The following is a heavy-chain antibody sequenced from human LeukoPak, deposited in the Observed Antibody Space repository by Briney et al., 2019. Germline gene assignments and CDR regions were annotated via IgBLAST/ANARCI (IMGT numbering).Heavy chain of an antibody. Sequence: GGSLRLSCAASGFTFSSYAMHWVRQAPGKGLEWVAVISYDGSNKYYADSVKGRFTISRDNSKNTLYLQMNSLRAEDTAVYYCARDPYSSSWSSNWFDPWGQGTLVTVSS. J-gene: IGHJ5*02. CDR1: GFTFSSYA. CDR3: ARDPYSSSWSSNWFDP. CDR2: ISYDGSNK. D-gene: IGHD6-13*01. V-gene: IGHV3-30-3*01.